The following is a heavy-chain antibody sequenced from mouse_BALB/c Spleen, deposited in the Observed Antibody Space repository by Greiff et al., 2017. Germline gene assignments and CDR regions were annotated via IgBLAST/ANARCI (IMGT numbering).Heavy chain of an antibody. V-gene: IGHV5-6-3*01. Sequence: EVHLVESGGGLVQPGGSLKLSCAASGFTFSSYGMSWVRQTPDKRLELVATINSNGGSTYYPDSVKGRFTISRDNAKNTLYLQMSSLKSEDTAMYYCARDYYGSSYFDYWGQGTTLTGAS. J-gene: IGHJ2*01. CDR3: ARDYYGSSYFDY. CDR2: INSNGGST. D-gene: IGHD1-1*01. CDR1: GFTFSSYG.